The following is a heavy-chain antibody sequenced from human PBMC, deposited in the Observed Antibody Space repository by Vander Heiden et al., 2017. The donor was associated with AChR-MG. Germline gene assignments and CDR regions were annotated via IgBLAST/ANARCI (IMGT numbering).Heavy chain of an antibody. J-gene: IGHJ3*01. CDR2: MYYTGGT. V-gene: IGHV4-39*01. CDR1: GGPLGHTNYY. D-gene: IGHD3-10*01. Sequence: QVHLLESGPGLVRPSETLSLTCTVSGGPLGHTNYYWGWIRPSPGQGLEWIGSMYYTGGTYYNPSLKTRVTISIDISRNQFSLQLTSVTAADTAVYFCARRQAFPRPISRGAFDVWGPGTTVNVSS. CDR3: ARRQAFPRPISRGAFDV.